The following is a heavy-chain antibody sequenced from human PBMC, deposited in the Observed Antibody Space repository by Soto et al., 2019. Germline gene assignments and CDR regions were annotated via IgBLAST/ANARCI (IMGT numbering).Heavy chain of an antibody. V-gene: IGHV3-23*01. CDR2: ISGSGGST. Sequence: GGSLRLSCAASEFTFSSYAMSWVRQPQGKGLEGFSAISGSGGSTYYADSVKGRFTISRDNSKNTLYLQMNSLRAEDTAVYYCAKDPLYGDCSSTSCYEFSDYWGQGTLVTVSS. CDR3: AKDPLYGDCSSTSCYEFSDY. J-gene: IGHJ4*02. CDR1: EFTFSSYA. D-gene: IGHD2-2*01.